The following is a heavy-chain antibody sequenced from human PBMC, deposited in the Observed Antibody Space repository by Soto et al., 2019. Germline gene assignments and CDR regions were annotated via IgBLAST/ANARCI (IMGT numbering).Heavy chain of an antibody. D-gene: IGHD4-17*01. CDR1: GFTFSSYG. V-gene: IGHV3-30*18. CDR3: AKPLTVLDYYGMDV. J-gene: IGHJ6*02. CDR2: ISYDGSNK. Sequence: PGGSLRLSCAASGFTFSSYGMHWVRQAPGKGLEWVAVISYDGSNKYYADSVKGRFTISRDNSKNTLYLQMNSLRAEDTAVYYCAKPLTVLDYYGMDVWGQGTTVTVSS.